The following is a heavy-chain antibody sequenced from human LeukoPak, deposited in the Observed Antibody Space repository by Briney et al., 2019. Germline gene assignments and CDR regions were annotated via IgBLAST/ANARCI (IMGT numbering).Heavy chain of an antibody. V-gene: IGHV4-59*01. J-gene: IGHJ4*02. CDR2: IDYSGIT. CDR3: ARVRTLKLLSPTFDY. D-gene: IGHD3-10*01. Sequence: SETLSLTCTVSGGSISSYYWSWIRQPPGKGLEWIGYIDYSGITNYNPSLKSRVTISLDTSKNQFSLKLSSVTAADTAVYYCARVRTLKLLSPTFDYWGQGTLVTVSS. CDR1: GGSISSYY.